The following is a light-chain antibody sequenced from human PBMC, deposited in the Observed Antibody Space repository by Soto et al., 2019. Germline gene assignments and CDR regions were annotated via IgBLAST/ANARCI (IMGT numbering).Light chain of an antibody. V-gene: IGLV2-8*01. J-gene: IGLJ2*01. Sequence: QSVLTQPPSASGSPGQSVTISCTGTSSDIGGYHYVSWYQQHPGKAPKLQIYDVSQRPSGVPDRFSGSQSGNTASLTVSGLQADDEAHYYCSSYAGDNILVLGGGTKLTVL. CDR3: SSYAGDNILV. CDR1: SSDIGGYHY. CDR2: DVS.